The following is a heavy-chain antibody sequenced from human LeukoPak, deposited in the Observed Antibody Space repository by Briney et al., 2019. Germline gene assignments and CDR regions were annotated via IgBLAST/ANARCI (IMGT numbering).Heavy chain of an antibody. J-gene: IGHJ4*02. D-gene: IGHD1-26*01. CDR2: ISSSSSYI. V-gene: IGHV3-21*04. CDR3: ARSPGSGSYLRYFDY. CDR1: GFTFSSYS. Sequence: PGGSLRLSCTASGFTFSSYSMNWVRQAPGKGLEWVSSISSSSSYIYYADSVKGRFTISRDNAKNSLYLQMNSLRAEDTAVYYCARSPGSGSYLRYFDYWGQGTLVTVSS.